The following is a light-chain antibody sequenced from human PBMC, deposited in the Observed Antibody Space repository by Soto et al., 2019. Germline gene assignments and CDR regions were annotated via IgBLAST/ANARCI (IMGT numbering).Light chain of an antibody. CDR2: GNS. CDR3: QSYDSSLSGVV. J-gene: IGLJ2*01. CDR1: SSNIGAGYD. Sequence: QSVLTQPPSVSGAPGQRVTISCTGSSSNIGAGYDVHWYQQLPGTAPKVLIYGNSNRPSGVPDRFSSSKSGTSASLAITGLQAEDEADYNCQSYDSSLSGVVFGGGTQLTVL. V-gene: IGLV1-40*01.